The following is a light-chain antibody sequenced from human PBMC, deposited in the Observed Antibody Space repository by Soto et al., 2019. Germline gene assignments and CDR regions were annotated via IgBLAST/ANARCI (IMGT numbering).Light chain of an antibody. J-gene: IGLJ3*02. CDR2: RNN. V-gene: IGLV1-44*01. Sequence: QSVLTQPPSASGTPGQRVTIPCSGSSSNIGRNTVNWYQRLPGAAPRLLVYRNNQRPSGVPDRFSGSKSGTSASLAISGLAAEDGADYYCPPGENSRGGGGFGGGTQLTVL. CDR1: SSNIGRNT. CDR3: PPGENSRGGGG.